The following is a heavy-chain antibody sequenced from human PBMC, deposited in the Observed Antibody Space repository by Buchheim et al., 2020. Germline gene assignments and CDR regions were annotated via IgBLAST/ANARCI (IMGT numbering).Heavy chain of an antibody. CDR3: AKVKSSGLYYFDY. CDR2: ISGSGGGT. D-gene: IGHD6-19*01. CDR1: GFTFSSYG. V-gene: IGHV3-23*01. Sequence: EVQLLESGGGLVQPGGSLRLSSAASGFTFSSYGMSWVRQAPGKGLEWVSAISGSGGGTYYADSVKGRFTISREDSKNTLNLQMNSLRADDTAVYYCAKVKSSGLYYFDYWGQGTL. J-gene: IGHJ4*02.